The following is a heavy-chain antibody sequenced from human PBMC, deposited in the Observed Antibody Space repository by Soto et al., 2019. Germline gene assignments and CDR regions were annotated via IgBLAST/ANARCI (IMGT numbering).Heavy chain of an antibody. V-gene: IGHV3-64*01. CDR2: ISSNGGST. J-gene: IGHJ4*02. Sequence: PGGSLRLSCAASGFTFSSYAMHWVRQAPGKGLEYVSAISSNGGSTYYANSVKGRFTISRDNSKNTLYLQMGSLRAEDMAVYNCARDAAPGYSYGMYYFDYWGQGTLVTVSS. CDR1: GFTFSSYA. D-gene: IGHD5-18*01. CDR3: ARDAAPGYSYGMYYFDY.